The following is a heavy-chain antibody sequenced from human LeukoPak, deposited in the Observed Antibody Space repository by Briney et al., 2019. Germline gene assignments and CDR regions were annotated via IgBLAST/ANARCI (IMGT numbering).Heavy chain of an antibody. D-gene: IGHD3-10*01. CDR2: IYYSGST. Sequence: SETLSLTCTVSGGSISSYYWSWIRQPPGKGLEWIGYIYYSGSTNYNPSLKSRVTISVDTSKNQFSLKLSSVTAAGTAVYYCARGVIGEFDYWGQGTLVTVSS. V-gene: IGHV4-59*01. CDR1: GGSISSYY. CDR3: ARGVIGEFDY. J-gene: IGHJ4*02.